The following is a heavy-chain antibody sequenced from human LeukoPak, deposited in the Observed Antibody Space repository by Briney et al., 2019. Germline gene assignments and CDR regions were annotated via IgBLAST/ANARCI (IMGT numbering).Heavy chain of an antibody. V-gene: IGHV3-23*01. Sequence: GGSLRLSCAASGFTFSSYAMSWVRQAPGKGLEWVSAISGSGGSTYYADSVRGRFTISRDNSKNTLYLQMNSLRAEDTAVYYCAKDEYYYDSSGDFDYWGQGTLVTVSS. CDR2: ISGSGGST. J-gene: IGHJ4*02. CDR3: AKDEYYYDSSGDFDY. CDR1: GFTFSSYA. D-gene: IGHD3-22*01.